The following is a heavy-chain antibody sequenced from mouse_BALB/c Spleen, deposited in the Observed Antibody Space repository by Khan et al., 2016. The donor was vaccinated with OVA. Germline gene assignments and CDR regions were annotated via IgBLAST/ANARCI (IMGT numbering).Heavy chain of an antibody. Sequence: QVQLQQPGPELVKPGASVKMSCKASGYTFTDYIISWVKQRTGQGLEWIGEIYPGSGTTHYNEKFKGKATLTADKSSNTAYMQLSSLTSEDAAIYCCARFETTVADYWGQGTTLTVSS. J-gene: IGHJ2*01. CDR2: IYPGSGTT. CDR1: GYTFTDYI. CDR3: ARFETTVADY. V-gene: IGHV1-77*01. D-gene: IGHD1-1*01.